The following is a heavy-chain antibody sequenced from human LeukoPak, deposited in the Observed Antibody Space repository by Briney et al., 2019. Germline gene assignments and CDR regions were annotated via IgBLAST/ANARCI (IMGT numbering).Heavy chain of an antibody. D-gene: IGHD1-7*01. J-gene: IGHJ4*02. V-gene: IGHV3-23*01. CDR2: ISGSGDST. Sequence: GGSLRLSCAASGFTFSSYAMSWVRQAPGKGLEWVSAISGSGDSTNYADSVKGRFTISRDNSRNTLYLQMNSLRAEDTAVYHCAKDLGNWKYLIDYWGQGTLVTVSS. CDR1: GFTFSSYA. CDR3: AKDLGNWKYLIDY.